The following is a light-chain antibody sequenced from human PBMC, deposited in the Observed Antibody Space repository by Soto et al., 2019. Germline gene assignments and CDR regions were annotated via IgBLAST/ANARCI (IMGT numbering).Light chain of an antibody. V-gene: IGKV3-20*01. CDR1: QSVSNNY. CDR3: QQSGSSPLT. J-gene: IGKJ4*01. CDR2: GAS. Sequence: EIVLTLSPGTLSLSPGERATLSCRASQSVSNNYLAWYQQKPGQAPRLLIYGASKRATGIPDRFSGSGSATDFTLTISRLEPEDFAVYFCQQSGSSPLTFGGGTKVDIK.